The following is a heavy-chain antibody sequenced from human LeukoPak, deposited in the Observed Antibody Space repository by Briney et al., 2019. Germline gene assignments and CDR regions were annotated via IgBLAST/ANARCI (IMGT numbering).Heavy chain of an antibody. V-gene: IGHV3-48*01. CDR2: ISSSSSTI. CDR3: ARGVLPTRAARPTDY. CDR1: GFTFSSYS. Sequence: GGSLRLSCAASGFTFSSYSMNWVRQAPGKGLEWVSYISSSSSTIYYADSVKGRFTISRDNAKNSLYLQMNSLRAEDTAVYYCARGVLPTRAARPTDYWGQGTLVTVSS. J-gene: IGHJ4*02. D-gene: IGHD2-8*02.